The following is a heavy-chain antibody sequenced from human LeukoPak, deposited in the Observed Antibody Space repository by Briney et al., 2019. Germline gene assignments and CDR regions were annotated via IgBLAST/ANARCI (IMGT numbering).Heavy chain of an antibody. Sequence: SGPALAHPTPPLTLTCTFSGFSLSISGMRVTWIRQPPVKALEWLALIDWDDDKFYNASLKSRLTISKDPSKAQVVLTMTEMAPVDTAIYYCARVGRHLTVDSWGAGNPVSVSA. CDR2: IDWDDDK. J-gene: IGHJ4*02. D-gene: IGHD1-14*01. V-gene: IGHV2-70*04. CDR1: GFSLSISGMR. CDR3: ARVGRHLTVDS.